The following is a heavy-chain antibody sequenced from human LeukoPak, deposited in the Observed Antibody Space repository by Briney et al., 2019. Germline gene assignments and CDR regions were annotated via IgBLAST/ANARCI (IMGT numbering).Heavy chain of an antibody. J-gene: IGHJ4*02. CDR1: GGSFSGYY. V-gene: IGHV4-34*01. D-gene: IGHD4-17*01. Sequence: SEALSLTCAVYGGSFSGYYWSWIRQPPGKGLEWIGEINHSGSTNYNPSLKSRVTISVDTSKNQFSLKLSSVTAADTAVYYCARGVGSPVNWGQGTLVTVSS. CDR3: ARGVGSPVN. CDR2: INHSGST.